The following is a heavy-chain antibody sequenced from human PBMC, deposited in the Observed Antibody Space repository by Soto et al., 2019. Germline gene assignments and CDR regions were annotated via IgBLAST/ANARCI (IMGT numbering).Heavy chain of an antibody. CDR2: IWNDGSNE. J-gene: IGHJ4*02. D-gene: IGHD6-19*01. V-gene: IGHV3-33*01. CDR3: ARRFSSGWYADY. Sequence: QVQLVESGGGVVQPGRSLRLSCAASGFTFSGYGMHWVRQAPGKGLEWVAVIWNDGSNENYADTVKGRFTISRDNPKNTLALQMNSLREEDTAVYYCARRFSSGWYADYWGQGTLVTVSS. CDR1: GFTFSGYG.